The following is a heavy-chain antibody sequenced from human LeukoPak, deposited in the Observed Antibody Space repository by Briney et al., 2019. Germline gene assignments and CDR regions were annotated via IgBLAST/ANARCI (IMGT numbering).Heavy chain of an antibody. J-gene: IGHJ3*02. CDR2: INPNSGGT. D-gene: IGHD3-3*01. CDR3: VYYDFWSGSNTHAFDI. CDR1: GYTFTGYY. Sequence: ASVKVSCKASGYTFTGYYMHWVRQAPGQGLEWMGWINPNSGGTNYAQKFQGRVTMTRDTSISTAYMELSRLRSDDTAVYYCVYYDFWSGSNTHAFDIWGQGIMVTVSS. V-gene: IGHV1-2*02.